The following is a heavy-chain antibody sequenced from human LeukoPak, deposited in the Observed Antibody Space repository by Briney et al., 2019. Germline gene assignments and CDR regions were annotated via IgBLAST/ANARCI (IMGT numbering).Heavy chain of an antibody. J-gene: IGHJ5*02. CDR3: ARVGRTPQGWWFDP. CDR1: GYSISSGYY. Sequence: SETLSLTCTVSGYSISSGYYWGWIRQPPGKGLEWIGSIYHSGSTYYNPSLKSRDTISVDTSKNQFSLKLSSVTAADTAVYYCARVGRTPQGWWFDPWGRGTLVTVSS. CDR2: IYHSGST. V-gene: IGHV4-38-2*02. D-gene: IGHD1-1*01.